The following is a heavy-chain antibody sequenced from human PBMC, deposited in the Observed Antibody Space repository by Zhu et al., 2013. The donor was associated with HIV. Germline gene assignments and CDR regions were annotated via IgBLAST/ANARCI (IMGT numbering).Heavy chain of an antibody. D-gene: IGHD3-3*01. V-gene: IGHV1-69*02. CDR1: GGTFSSYT. CDR2: IIPILGIA. CDR3: ARVTSGVDSGDTVDY. J-gene: IGHJ4*02. Sequence: QVQLVQSGAEVKKPGSSVKVSCKASGGTFSSYTISWVRQAPGQGLEWMGRIIPILGIANYAQKFQGRVTITADKSTSTAYMELSSLRSEDTAVYYCARVTSGVDSGDTVDYWGQGTLVTVSS.